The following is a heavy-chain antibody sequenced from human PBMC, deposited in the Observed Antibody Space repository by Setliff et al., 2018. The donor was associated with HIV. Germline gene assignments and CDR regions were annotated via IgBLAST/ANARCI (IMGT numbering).Heavy chain of an antibody. Sequence: PSETLSLTCTVSGGSIRTGAYYWGWIRQPPGKGLEWIGSIYYDGRTFYKPSLKSRLTISVDTSKNQFSLSRNSVTAADTAVYFCARGGAVSADFDSWGQGTLVTVSS. CDR2: IYYDGRT. J-gene: IGHJ5*01. D-gene: IGHD3-16*01. CDR1: GGSIRTGAYY. CDR3: ARGGAVSADFDS. V-gene: IGHV4-39*07.